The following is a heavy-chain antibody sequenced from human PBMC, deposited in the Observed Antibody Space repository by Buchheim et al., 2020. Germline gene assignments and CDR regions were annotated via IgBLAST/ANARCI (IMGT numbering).Heavy chain of an antibody. CDR3: ARAGFNNYYILQY. Sequence: EAQLLESGGGLVQPGGSLRLSCAVSGFTFSNSAMTWVRQAPGKGLEWVSAISRSGDTTYYADSVMGRFTISRDTSKNTLYLQMNSLRVEDTAVYYCARAGFNNYYILQYWGQGTL. V-gene: IGHV3-23*01. CDR2: ISRSGDTT. CDR1: GFTFSNSA. D-gene: IGHD4-11*01. J-gene: IGHJ4*02.